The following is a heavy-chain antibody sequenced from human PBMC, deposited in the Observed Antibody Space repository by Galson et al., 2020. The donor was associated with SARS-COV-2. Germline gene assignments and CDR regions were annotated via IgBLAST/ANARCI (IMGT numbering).Heavy chain of an antibody. CDR1: GDSVSSNSAA. CDR2: TYYRSKWYN. CDR3: ARVSTTGRDGYNVNWFDP. J-gene: IGHJ5*02. D-gene: IGHD5-12*01. V-gene: IGHV6-1*01. Sequence: SQTLSLTCAISGDSVSSNSAAWNWIRQSPSRGLEWLGRTYYRSKWYNDYAVSVKSRITINPDTSKNQFSLQLNSVTPEDTAVYYCARVSTTGRDGYNVNWFDPWGQGTLVTVSS.